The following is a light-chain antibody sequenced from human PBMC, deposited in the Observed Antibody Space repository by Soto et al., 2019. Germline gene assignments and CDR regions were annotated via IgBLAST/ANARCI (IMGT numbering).Light chain of an antibody. CDR3: QKSYSTLGT. Sequence: DIQMTQSPSSLSASVGDRVTITCRASQSISSYLNWYQQKPGKAPKLLIYAASSLHSGVPSRFSGSGSGTDFTLIISSLQPEDFATYYCQKSYSTLGTFGQGTKLEIK. V-gene: IGKV1-39*01. CDR2: AAS. CDR1: QSISSY. J-gene: IGKJ2*01.